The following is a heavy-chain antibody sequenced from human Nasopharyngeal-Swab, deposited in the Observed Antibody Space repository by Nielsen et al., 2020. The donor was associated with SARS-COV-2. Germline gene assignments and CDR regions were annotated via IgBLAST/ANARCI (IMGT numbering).Heavy chain of an antibody. J-gene: IGHJ4*02. CDR2: IIPSFGTA. D-gene: IGHD6-13*01. CDR1: GGTFSSYA. CDR3: ARSGCSNSDIDY. Sequence: SVKVSCKASGGTFSSYAISWVRQAPGQGLEWMGGIIPSFGTADYAQKFQDRVTITADESTSTAYMELSSLRSEDTAVYYCARSGCSNSDIDYWGQGTLVTVSS. V-gene: IGHV1-69*13.